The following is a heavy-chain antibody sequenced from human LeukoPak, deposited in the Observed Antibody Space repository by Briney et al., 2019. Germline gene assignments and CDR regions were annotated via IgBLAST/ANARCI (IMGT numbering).Heavy chain of an antibody. CDR2: IYYSGST. D-gene: IGHD2-21*02. J-gene: IGHJ4*02. CDR1: GGSVSSGSYY. V-gene: IGHV4-61*01. Sequence: PETLSLTCTVSGGSVSSGSYYWSWIRQPPGKGLEWIGYIYYSGSTNYNPSLKSRVTISVDTSKNQFSLKLSSVTAADTAVYYCARDPPPYCGGDCPSYWGQGTLVTVSS. CDR3: ARDPPPYCGGDCPSY.